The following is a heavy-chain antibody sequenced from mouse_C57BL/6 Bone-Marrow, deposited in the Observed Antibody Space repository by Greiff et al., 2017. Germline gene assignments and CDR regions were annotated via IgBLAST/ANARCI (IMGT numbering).Heavy chain of an antibody. CDR1: GYTFTDYN. CDR2: INPNNGGT. CDR3: ARDGNYLYYAMDY. D-gene: IGHD2-1*01. Sequence: EVQLQQSGPELVKPGASVKIPCKASGYTFTDYNMDWVKQSHGKSLKWIGDINPNNGGTIYNQKFKGKATLTVDKSSSTAYMELRSLTSEDTAVYYCARDGNYLYYAMDYWGQGTSVTVSS. J-gene: IGHJ4*01. V-gene: IGHV1-18*01.